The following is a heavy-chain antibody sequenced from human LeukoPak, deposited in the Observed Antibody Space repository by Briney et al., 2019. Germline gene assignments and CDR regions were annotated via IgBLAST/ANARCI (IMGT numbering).Heavy chain of an antibody. CDR1: GYTFTSYD. J-gene: IGHJ4*02. D-gene: IGHD3-10*01. CDR3: ARVKVASRRITMVRGVMYFDY. Sequence: GASVKVSCKASGYTFTSYDINWVRQATGQGLEWMGWMNPNSRNTGYAQKFQGRVTMTRNTSISTAYMELSSLRSEDTAVYYCARVKVASRRITMVRGVMYFDYWGQGTLVTVSS. V-gene: IGHV1-8*01. CDR2: MNPNSRNT.